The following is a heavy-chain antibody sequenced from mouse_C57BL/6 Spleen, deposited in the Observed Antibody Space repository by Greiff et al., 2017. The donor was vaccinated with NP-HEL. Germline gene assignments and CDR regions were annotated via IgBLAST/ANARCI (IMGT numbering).Heavy chain of an antibody. Sequence: EVKLVESGGGLVKPGGSLKLSCAASGFTFSSYTMSWVRQTPEKRLEWVATISGCGGNTYYQDSVKGRFTISRDNAKNTLYLQMCILRSEVTALYYCASHLTVPAYYSMDYWGQGTSVTVSS. CDR2: ISGCGGNT. J-gene: IGHJ4*01. CDR1: GFTFSSYT. V-gene: IGHV5-9*01. CDR3: ASHLTVPAYYSMDY. D-gene: IGHD5-1*01.